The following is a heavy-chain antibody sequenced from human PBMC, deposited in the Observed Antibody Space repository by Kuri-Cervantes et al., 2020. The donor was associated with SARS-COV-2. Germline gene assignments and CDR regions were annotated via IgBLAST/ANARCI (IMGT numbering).Heavy chain of an antibody. CDR1: GFTVSSNY. CDR3: ARDTWEINYNYSYYYIDV. Sequence: GGSLRLSCAASGFTVSSNYLSWVRQTPGKGLEWVSVIYGGGSTSYADSVRGRFTISRDNPKNTVYLQMNSLRVEDTAVYYCARDTWEINYNYSYYYIDVWGKGTTVTVSS. D-gene: IGHD5-24*01. J-gene: IGHJ6*03. V-gene: IGHV3-66*01. CDR2: IYGGGST.